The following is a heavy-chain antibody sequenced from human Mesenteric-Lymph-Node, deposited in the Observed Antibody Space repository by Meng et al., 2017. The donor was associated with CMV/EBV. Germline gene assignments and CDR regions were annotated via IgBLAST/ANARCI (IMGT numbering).Heavy chain of an antibody. J-gene: IGHJ4*02. D-gene: IGHD3-16*01. Sequence: ASVKVSCKASGYTFIEYYVHWVRQAPGQGLEWMGWMNPNTGGTSYSQKFQGRVTMTRDTSISTAYMEVTRLRSDDTAVYYCARDWGAYTDYFFDYWGQGTLVTVSS. V-gene: IGHV1-2*02. CDR3: ARDWGAYTDYFFDY. CDR2: MNPNTGGT. CDR1: GYTFIEYY.